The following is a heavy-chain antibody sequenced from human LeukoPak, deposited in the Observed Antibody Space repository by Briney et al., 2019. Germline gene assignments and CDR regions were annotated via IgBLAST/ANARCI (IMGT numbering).Heavy chain of an antibody. Sequence: ASVNVSCKASGYTFTSYDINWVRQATGQGSEWMGWMSPNSGSTGYAQKYQGRVTITRNTSISTAYMELSGLRSEDTAVYYCARGRSTGYPYYFEYWGQGTLVPVSS. CDR1: GYTFTSYD. D-gene: IGHD5-12*01. V-gene: IGHV1-8*03. J-gene: IGHJ4*02. CDR3: ARGRSTGYPYYFEY. CDR2: MSPNSGST.